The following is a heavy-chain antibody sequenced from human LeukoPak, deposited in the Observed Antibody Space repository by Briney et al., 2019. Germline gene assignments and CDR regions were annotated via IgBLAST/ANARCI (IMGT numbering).Heavy chain of an antibody. D-gene: IGHD3-10*01. V-gene: IGHV3-23*01. CDR3: AKGKLLWFGESFTFDY. CDR1: GFTFSSYA. CDR2: ISGSGGST. J-gene: IGHJ4*02. Sequence: GGSLRLSCAASGFTFSSYAMSWVRQAPGKGLEWVSAISGSGGSTYYADSVKGRFTISGDNSKNTLYLQMNSLRAEDTAVYYCAKGKLLWFGESFTFDYWGQGTLVTVSS.